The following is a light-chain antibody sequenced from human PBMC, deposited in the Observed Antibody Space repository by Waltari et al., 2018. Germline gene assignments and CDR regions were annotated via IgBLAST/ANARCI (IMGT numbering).Light chain of an antibody. CDR1: PTIRTTY. J-gene: IGKJ4*01. V-gene: IGKV3-20*01. Sequence: DIVLTQSPGTLSLSPGEGATLSCRTSPTIRTTYLAWYQQQPGQAPTLLIYGTFTRAAGIPDRFTGSGSGTDFSLTISSLEPEDFATYYCQQYDISPLTFGGGTKVEIK. CDR3: QQYDISPLT. CDR2: GTF.